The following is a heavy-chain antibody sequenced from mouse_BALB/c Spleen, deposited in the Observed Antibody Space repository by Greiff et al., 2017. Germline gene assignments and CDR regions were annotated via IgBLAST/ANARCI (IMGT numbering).Heavy chain of an antibody. CDR2: ISSGSSTI. Sequence: EVQLVESGGGLVQPGGSRKLSCAASGFTFSSFGMHWVRQAPEKGLEWVAYISSGSSTIYYADTVKGRFTISRDNPKNTLFLQMTSLRSEDTAVYYCARKDYDSAAWFAYWGQGTLVTVSA. J-gene: IGHJ3*01. D-gene: IGHD1-1*01. V-gene: IGHV5-17*02. CDR1: GFTFSSFG. CDR3: ARKDYDSAAWFAY.